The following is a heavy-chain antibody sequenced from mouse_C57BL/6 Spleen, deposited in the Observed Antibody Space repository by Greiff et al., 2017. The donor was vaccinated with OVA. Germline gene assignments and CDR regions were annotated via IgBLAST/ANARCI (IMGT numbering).Heavy chain of an antibody. Sequence: QVQLQQPGAELVMPGASVKLSCKASGYTFTSYWMHWVKQRPGHGLEWIGEIDPSDSYTNYNQKFKGKSTLTVDKSSSTAYMQLSSLTSEDSAVYYCARRTAAFDYWGQGTTLTVSS. J-gene: IGHJ2*01. CDR2: IDPSDSYT. V-gene: IGHV1-69*01. CDR3: ARRTAAFDY. CDR1: GYTFTSYW.